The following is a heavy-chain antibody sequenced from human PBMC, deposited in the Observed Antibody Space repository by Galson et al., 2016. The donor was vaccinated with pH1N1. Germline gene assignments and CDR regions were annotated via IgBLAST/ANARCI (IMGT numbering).Heavy chain of an antibody. J-gene: IGHJ1*01. Sequence: LVKPTQTLTLTCTVSGGSISSHDWSWIRQPPGKGLEWIGCIYYSGSTNYNPSVKSRVTISVDTSKNQFSLKLSSVTAADTAVYYCASLLWFGELGGYFQHWGQGTLVTVSS. D-gene: IGHD3-10*01. V-gene: IGHV4-59*11. CDR2: IYYSGST. CDR1: GGSISSHD. CDR3: ASLLWFGELGGYFQH.